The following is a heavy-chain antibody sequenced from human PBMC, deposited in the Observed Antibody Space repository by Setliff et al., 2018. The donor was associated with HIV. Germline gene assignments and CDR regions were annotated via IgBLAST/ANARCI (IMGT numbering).Heavy chain of an antibody. J-gene: IGHJ4*02. CDR2: ISNTGSAI. Sequence: GSLRLSCAASGFTFSDSYMSWIRQAPGKGLEWVSYISNTGSAIHYADSVKGRFTISRDNARNSLYLQMDSLRAEDTAVYYCATLHHDVSTGRAHYFDYWGQGTLVTVSS. V-gene: IGHV3-11*04. CDR3: ATLHHDVSTGRAHYFDY. D-gene: IGHD3-9*01. CDR1: GFTFSDSY.